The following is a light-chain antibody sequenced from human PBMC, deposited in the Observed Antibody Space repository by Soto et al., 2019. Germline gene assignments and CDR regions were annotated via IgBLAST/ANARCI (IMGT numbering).Light chain of an antibody. V-gene: IGKV1-27*01. J-gene: IGKJ4*01. Sequence: DIQMTQSPSSLSASVGDRVTIACRASQGISIYLAWYQQKPGKVPQLLIYDASTLQSGVPSRFSGSGSGTDFTLTISGLQPEDVATYYCQKYNGGPLAFGGGTKVEIK. CDR3: QKYNGGPLA. CDR1: QGISIY. CDR2: DAS.